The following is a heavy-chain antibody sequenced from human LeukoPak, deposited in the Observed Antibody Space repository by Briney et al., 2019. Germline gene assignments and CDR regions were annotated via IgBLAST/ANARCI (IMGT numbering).Heavy chain of an antibody. CDR3: AKEAGQPHYYDSSGEYMDV. V-gene: IGHV3-23*01. CDR2: ISGSGGST. D-gene: IGHD3-22*01. CDR1: GFTFSSYA. J-gene: IGHJ6*03. Sequence: GGSLRLSCAASGFTFSSYAMSWVRQAPGKGLEWVPAISGSGGSTYYADSVKGRFTISRDNSKNTLYLQMNSLRAEDTAVYYCAKEAGQPHYYDSSGEYMDVWGKGTTVTVSS.